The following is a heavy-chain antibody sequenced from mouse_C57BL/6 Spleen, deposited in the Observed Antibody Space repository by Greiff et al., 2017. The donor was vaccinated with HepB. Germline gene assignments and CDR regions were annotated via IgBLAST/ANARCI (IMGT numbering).Heavy chain of an antibody. Sequence: EVQVVESGGDLVKPGGSLKLSCAASGFTFSSYGMSWVRQTPDKRLEWVATISRGGSYTYYPDSVKGRFTISRDNDKNTLYLQMSSLKSEDTAMYYCARHGTGTYYFDYWGQGTTLTVSS. V-gene: IGHV5-6*01. CDR1: GFTFSSYG. CDR3: ARHGTGTYYFDY. CDR2: ISRGGSYT. J-gene: IGHJ2*01. D-gene: IGHD4-1*01.